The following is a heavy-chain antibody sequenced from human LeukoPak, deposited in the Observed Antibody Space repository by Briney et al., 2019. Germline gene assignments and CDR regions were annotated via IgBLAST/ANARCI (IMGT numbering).Heavy chain of an antibody. CDR3: ARDPGYYDSSGYSI. CDR1: GYTFTSYG. J-gene: IGHJ4*02. CDR2: IIPIFGTA. V-gene: IGHV1-69*05. Sequence: GASVKVSCKASGYTFTSYGISWVRQAPGQGLEWMGGIIPIFGTANYAQKFQGRVTITTDESTSTAYMELSSLRSEDTAVYYCARDPGYYDSSGYSIWGQGTLVTVSS. D-gene: IGHD3-22*01.